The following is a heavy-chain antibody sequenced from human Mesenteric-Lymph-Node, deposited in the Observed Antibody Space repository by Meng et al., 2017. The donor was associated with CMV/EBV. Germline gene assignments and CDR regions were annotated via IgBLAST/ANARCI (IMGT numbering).Heavy chain of an antibody. D-gene: IGHD3-3*01. J-gene: IGHJ6*02. Sequence: KVSCKTSGYSFHTYWIGWVRQMPGKGLEWMGIIYPGDSDTRYSPSFQGQVTMSADNSINTAYLQCSSLKATDTAMYFFARLSSSYDFWSLYDNIEVPYYYGMDVWGQGTTVTVSS. CDR2: IYPGDSDT. CDR1: GYSFHTYW. V-gene: IGHV5-51*01. CDR3: ARLSSSYDFWSLYDNIEVPYYYGMDV.